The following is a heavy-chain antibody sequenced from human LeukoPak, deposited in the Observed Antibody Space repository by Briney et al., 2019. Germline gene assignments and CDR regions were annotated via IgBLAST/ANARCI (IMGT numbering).Heavy chain of an antibody. CDR3: AKALRDAFDI. Sequence: GGSLRLSCAASGFTFGSYGFNWVRQAPGKGLEWISYISTSGETTYYADSVRGRFTISRDSGVQSVYLQMNSLRAEDMAVYYCAKALRDAFDIWGQGTMVTVSS. CDR2: ISTSGETT. D-gene: IGHD4/OR15-4a*01. J-gene: IGHJ3*02. CDR1: GFTFGSYG. V-gene: IGHV3-48*01.